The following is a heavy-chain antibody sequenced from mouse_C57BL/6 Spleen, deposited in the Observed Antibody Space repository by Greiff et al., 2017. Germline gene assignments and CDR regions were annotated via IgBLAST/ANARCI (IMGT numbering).Heavy chain of an antibody. J-gene: IGHJ4*01. D-gene: IGHD4-1*01. CDR2: ISSGSSTI. CDR3: ARLTGKGYAMDY. Sequence: EVMLVESGGGLVKPGGSLKLSCAASGFTFSDYGMHWVRQAPEKGLEWVAYISSGSSTIYYADTVKGRFTISRDNAKNTLFLQMTSLRSEDTAMYYCARLTGKGYAMDYWGQGTSVTVSS. V-gene: IGHV5-17*01. CDR1: GFTFSDYG.